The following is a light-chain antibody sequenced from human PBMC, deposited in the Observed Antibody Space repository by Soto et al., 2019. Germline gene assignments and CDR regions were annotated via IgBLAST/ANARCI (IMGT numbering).Light chain of an antibody. CDR2: DVS. CDR3: SSYTSSSTLEV. V-gene: IGLV2-14*01. CDR1: SSDVGGYNY. Sequence: QSALTQPASGSGFPGQSITISCTGTSSDVGGYNYVSWYQQHPGKAPKLMIYDVSNRPSGASNRFSGSKSGNTASLTISGLQAEDEADYYCSSYTSSSTLEVFGTGTKVTVL. J-gene: IGLJ1*01.